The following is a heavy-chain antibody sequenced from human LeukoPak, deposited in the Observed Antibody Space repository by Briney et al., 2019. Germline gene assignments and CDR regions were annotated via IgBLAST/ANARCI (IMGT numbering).Heavy chain of an antibody. D-gene: IGHD6-19*01. CDR1: GFAFSVYE. CDR3: ATLTVASTFDY. J-gene: IGHJ4*02. Sequence: GGSLRLSCAASGFAFSVYEMYWVRQAPGKGLEWVSYISSSGGTRYYADSVKGRFTIPRGNAYNSLYLQMNSLRAEDTAVYYCATLTVASTFDYWGQGTLVTVSS. V-gene: IGHV3-48*03. CDR2: ISSSGGTR.